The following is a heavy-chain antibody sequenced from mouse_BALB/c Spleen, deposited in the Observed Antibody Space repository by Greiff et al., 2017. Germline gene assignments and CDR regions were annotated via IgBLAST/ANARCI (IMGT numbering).Heavy chain of an antibody. CDR3: ARGTDYFDY. Sequence: VMLVESGAELVRPGTSVKVSCKASGYAFTNYLIEWVKQRPGQGLEWIGVINPGSGGTNYNEKFKGKATLTADKSSSTAYMQLSSLTSDDSAVYFCARGTDYFDYWGQGTTLTVSS. J-gene: IGHJ2*01. D-gene: IGHD3-3*01. V-gene: IGHV1-54*01. CDR2: INPGSGGT. CDR1: GYAFTNYL.